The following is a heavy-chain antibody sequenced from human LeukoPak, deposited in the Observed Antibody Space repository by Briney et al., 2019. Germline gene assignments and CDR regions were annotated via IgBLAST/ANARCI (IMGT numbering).Heavy chain of an antibody. Sequence: GGSLRLSCAASGFTFSDYNMRWIRQAPGKGLEWVSSISRSGSTKYYADSVKGRFTISRDNAKNSLFLQMNSLRAEDTAVYYCAKNAGYSYGLYYFDYWGQGTLVTVSS. CDR3: AKNAGYSYGLYYFDY. V-gene: IGHV3-11*01. CDR2: ISRSGSTK. J-gene: IGHJ4*02. D-gene: IGHD5-18*01. CDR1: GFTFSDYN.